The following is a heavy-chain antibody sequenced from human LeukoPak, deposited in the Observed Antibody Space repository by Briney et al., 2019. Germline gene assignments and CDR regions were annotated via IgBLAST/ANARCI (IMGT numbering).Heavy chain of an antibody. J-gene: IGHJ4*02. D-gene: IGHD1-1*01. CDR1: GGSISSSSYY. CDR2: IYYSGST. Sequence: SETLSLTCTVSGGSISSSSYYWGWIRQPPEKGLEWIGSIYYSGSTYYNPSLKSRVTISVDTSKNQFSLKLSSVTAADTAVYYCARGQQEHPFDYWGQGTLVTVSS. CDR3: ARGQQEHPFDY. V-gene: IGHV4-39*07.